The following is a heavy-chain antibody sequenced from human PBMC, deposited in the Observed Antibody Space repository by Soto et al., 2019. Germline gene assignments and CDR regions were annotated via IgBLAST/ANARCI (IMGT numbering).Heavy chain of an antibody. CDR1: GFTFSRDE. D-gene: IGHD1-20*01. J-gene: IGHJ4*02. V-gene: IGHV3-48*03. Sequence: EVQLVESGGGLVQPGGSLRLACEASGFTFSRDEMNWVRQAPGKGLEWIAYIQNHGYSTHYADSVKGRFTISSDNAKNTLYLQMSSLTAEDTAIYYWARGYDAGCHFGYWGQGVLLTVSS. CDR2: IQNHGYST. CDR3: ARGYDAGCHFGY.